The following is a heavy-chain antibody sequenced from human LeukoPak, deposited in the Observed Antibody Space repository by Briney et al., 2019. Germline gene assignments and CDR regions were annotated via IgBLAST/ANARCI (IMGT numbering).Heavy chain of an antibody. CDR2: FSGSGGST. J-gene: IGHJ4*02. CDR3: AKERYIVVVPAAMVDY. CDR1: GFTFSSYA. V-gene: IGHV3-23*01. Sequence: GGSLRLSCAASGFTFSSYAMSWVRQAPGKGLEWVSAFSGSGGSTYYADSVKGRFTISRDNSKNTLYLQMNSLRAEDTAVYYCAKERYIVVVPAAMVDYWGQGTLVTVSS. D-gene: IGHD2-2*01.